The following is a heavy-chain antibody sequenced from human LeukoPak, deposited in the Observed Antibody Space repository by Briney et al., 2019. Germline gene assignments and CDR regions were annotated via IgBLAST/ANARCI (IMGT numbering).Heavy chain of an antibody. D-gene: IGHD3-22*01. CDR3: ARRGDTSGYYSDY. Sequence: GGSLRLSCAASGFTFSWYTMNWVRQAPGKGLEWVASITSSSSYIYYADSAKGRFTISRDNARNSLYLQMSSLRAEDTALYYCARRGDTSGYYSDYWGQGILVTVSS. J-gene: IGHJ4*02. CDR2: ITSSSSYI. CDR1: GFTFSWYT. V-gene: IGHV3-21*01.